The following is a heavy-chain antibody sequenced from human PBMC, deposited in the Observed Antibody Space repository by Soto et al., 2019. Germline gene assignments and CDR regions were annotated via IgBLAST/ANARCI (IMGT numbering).Heavy chain of an antibody. J-gene: IGHJ4*02. CDR3: ARRSSGWYFDY. D-gene: IGHD6-19*01. CDR1: GCTFSSYL. V-gene: IGHV3-74*01. Sequence: GGSLRLSCAASGCTFSSYLMHWVRQAPGKGLVWVSHIDSDGRSTTYADFVKGRFTISRDNAKNTLYLQMNSLRAEDTAVYYCARRSSGWYFDYWGQGTLVTVSS. CDR2: IDSDGRST.